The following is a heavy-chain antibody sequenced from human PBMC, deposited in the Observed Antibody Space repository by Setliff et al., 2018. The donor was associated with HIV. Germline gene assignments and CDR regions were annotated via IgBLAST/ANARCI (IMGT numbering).Heavy chain of an antibody. Sequence: GASVKVSCKASGGTFKNLAISWVRQATGQGLEWMGGVIPSFATANYAQRFQGRITITADELTSTVYMDLNSLKSEDSAVYYCANPHDGGAFDVWGQGSAVTVSS. CDR1: GGTFKNLA. D-gene: IGHD1-1*01. V-gene: IGHV1-69*13. J-gene: IGHJ3*01. CDR3: ANPHDGGAFDV. CDR2: VIPSFATA.